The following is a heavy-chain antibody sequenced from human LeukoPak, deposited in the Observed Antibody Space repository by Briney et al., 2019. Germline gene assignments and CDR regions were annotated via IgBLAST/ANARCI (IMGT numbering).Heavy chain of an antibody. CDR3: ARFKVGTNTTQKNAFDI. CDR1: GFTFSNYA. V-gene: IGHV3-30*01. CDR2: ISFDATKE. J-gene: IGHJ3*02. D-gene: IGHD1-1*01. Sequence: GGSLRLSCVASGFTFSNYAMHWVRQAPGKGLEWVAVISFDATKEYFGKSVKGRFTISRDNSKATLYLQMHRLRIEDTALYFCARFKVGTNTTQKNAFDIWGRGTVVAVSS.